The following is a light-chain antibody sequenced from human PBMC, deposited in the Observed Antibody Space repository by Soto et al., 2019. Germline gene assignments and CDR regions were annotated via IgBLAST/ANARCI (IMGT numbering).Light chain of an antibody. CDR2: DAS. CDR1: QGISSA. V-gene: IGKV1D-13*01. CDR3: QQFNNYPQLT. Sequence: AIQLTQSPSSLSASVGDRDTITCRASQGISSALAWYQQKPGKAPKLLIYDASSLESGVPSRFSGSGSGTDFTLTISSLQPEDFATYYCQQFNNYPQLTFGGGTKVEIK. J-gene: IGKJ4*01.